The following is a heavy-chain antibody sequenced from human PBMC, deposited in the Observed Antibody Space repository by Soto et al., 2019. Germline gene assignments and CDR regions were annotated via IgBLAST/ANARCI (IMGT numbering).Heavy chain of an antibody. V-gene: IGHV3-11*04. CDR2: ISSRSDI. CDR3: AREYAAWPLGYGLDV. Sequence: GGSLRLSCAASGFTFSDYYMSWIRHAPGKGLEWVSSISSRSDIYYADSVKGRFTISRDNAKNSVSLQMNSLRAEDTAVYYCAREYAAWPLGYGLDVWGQGTTVTVSS. D-gene: IGHD2-8*01. CDR1: GFTFSDYY. J-gene: IGHJ6*02.